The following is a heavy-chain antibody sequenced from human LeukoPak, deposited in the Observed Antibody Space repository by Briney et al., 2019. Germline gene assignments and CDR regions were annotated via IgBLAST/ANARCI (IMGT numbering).Heavy chain of an antibody. Sequence: PGRSLRLSCAACGFTVSNYYMSWVRQAPGKGLVWVPVIFSDGSSYYADSLKGRFTLSRDRSKNTLYLQMNSLRAEDTAVYYCVRGTSVTPDYWGQGTLVTVSS. CDR1: GFTVSNYY. V-gene: IGHV3-53*01. J-gene: IGHJ4*02. CDR3: VRGTSVTPDY. CDR2: IFSDGSS. D-gene: IGHD4-17*01.